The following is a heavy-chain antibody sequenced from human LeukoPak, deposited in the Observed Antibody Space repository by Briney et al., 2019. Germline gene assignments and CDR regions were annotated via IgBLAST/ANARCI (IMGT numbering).Heavy chain of an antibody. Sequence: PGGSLTLSCAASGFTFSSYEMNWVRQAPGKGLEWVSYISSSGSTIYYADSVKGRFTISRDNAKNSLYLQMNSLRAEDTAVYYCARDLNVVVPDYGMDVWGQGTTVTVSS. J-gene: IGHJ6*02. CDR1: GFTFSSYE. CDR2: ISSSGSTI. CDR3: ARDLNVVVPDYGMDV. V-gene: IGHV3-48*03. D-gene: IGHD2-2*01.